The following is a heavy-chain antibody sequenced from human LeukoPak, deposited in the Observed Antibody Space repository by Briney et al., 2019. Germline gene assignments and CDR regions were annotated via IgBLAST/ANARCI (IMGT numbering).Heavy chain of an antibody. CDR3: ARERY. CDR1: GFTFSSYD. Sequence: GRSLRLSCAASGFTFSSYDMHWVRQAPGKGLEWVAVISYDDGSNKYYVDSVKGRFTISRDNSKNTLYLQMDSLRAEDTAVYYCARERYWGQGTLVTVSS. CDR2: ISYDDGSNK. V-gene: IGHV3-30*03. J-gene: IGHJ4*02.